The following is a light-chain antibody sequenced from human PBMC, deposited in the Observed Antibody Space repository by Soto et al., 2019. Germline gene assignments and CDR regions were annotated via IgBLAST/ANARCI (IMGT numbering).Light chain of an antibody. Sequence: IPMTQSPATRSASVGDRVTITCRASQSITDWLAWYQKKPGKAPKLLIYKASSLESEVPARFSGSGSGTEFTLTISSLQPDDFATYFCQQYNSYPITFGQWTRLE. CDR2: KAS. J-gene: IGKJ5*01. CDR3: QQYNSYPIT. V-gene: IGKV1-5*03. CDR1: QSITDW.